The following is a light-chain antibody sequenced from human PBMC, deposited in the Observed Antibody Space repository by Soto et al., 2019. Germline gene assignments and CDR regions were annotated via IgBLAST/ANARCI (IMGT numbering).Light chain of an antibody. CDR3: QPSYSTPTWT. CDR2: AAS. V-gene: IGKV1-39*01. J-gene: IGKJ1*01. CDR1: QSISSY. Sequence: DSKRTEWPSSLSAAVGDRVSITCRASQSISSYLNWYQQKPGKAPKLLIYAASSLQSGVPSRFSGSGSGTDFTLTISSLQPEDFATYYCQPSYSTPTWTFGQGTKVDNK.